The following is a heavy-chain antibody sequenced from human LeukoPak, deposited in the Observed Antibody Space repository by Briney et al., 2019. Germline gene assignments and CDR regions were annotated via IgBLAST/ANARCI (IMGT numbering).Heavy chain of an antibody. CDR1: GYSISSGYY. V-gene: IGHV4-38-2*02. CDR2: IYHSGST. J-gene: IGHJ4*02. D-gene: IGHD3-16*02. Sequence: SETLSLTCTVSGYSISSGYYWGWIRQPPGKGLEWIGSIYHSGSTYYNPSLKSRVTISVDTSKNQFSLKLSSVTAADTAVYYCARQGEDDVWGSYRSFDYWGQGTLVTVSS. CDR3: ARQGEDDVWGSYRSFDY.